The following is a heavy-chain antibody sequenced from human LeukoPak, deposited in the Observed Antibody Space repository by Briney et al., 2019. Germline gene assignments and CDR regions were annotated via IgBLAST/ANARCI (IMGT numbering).Heavy chain of an antibody. J-gene: IGHJ4*02. V-gene: IGHV4-59*08. Sequence: SETLSLTCTVSGGSISSYYWSWLRQPPGKGLEWIGYIYYSVSTNYNPSLKSRVTISVDTSRNQFSLKLTSVTAADTAVYYCARRMYGSSFDYWGQGTLVTVSS. D-gene: IGHD6-6*01. CDR1: GGSISSYY. CDR2: IYYSVST. CDR3: ARRMYGSSFDY.